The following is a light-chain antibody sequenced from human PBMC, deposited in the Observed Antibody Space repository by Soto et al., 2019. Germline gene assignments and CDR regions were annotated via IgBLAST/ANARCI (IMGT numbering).Light chain of an antibody. CDR1: QSIGTD. CDR3: QQTYSTPWT. V-gene: IGKV1-39*01. Sequence: DIQMTQSPSSLSASMGDRVSITCRASQSIGTDLNWYQQKPGKAPKLLIYGASTLQGGVPSRFSGRVSWTEVTLTISSLQPGDLATYFCQQTYSTPWTFGQGTKVDI. J-gene: IGKJ1*01. CDR2: GAS.